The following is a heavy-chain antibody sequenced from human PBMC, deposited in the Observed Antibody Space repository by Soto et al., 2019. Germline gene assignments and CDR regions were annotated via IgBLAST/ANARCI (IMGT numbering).Heavy chain of an antibody. CDR3: ARGGLGNYYNDY. CDR2: IKGDGTIT. CDR1: GFTFSRDW. D-gene: IGHD3-10*01. Sequence: EVQLVESGGGLVQPGGSLRLSCAASGFTFSRDWMHWVRQSPGKGLVWVSRIKGDGTITNYADSVKGRFTTSRDNAKNTVYLQLNSLRTEDTAVYYCARGGLGNYYNDYWGQGTLVTVSS. J-gene: IGHJ4*02. V-gene: IGHV3-74*01.